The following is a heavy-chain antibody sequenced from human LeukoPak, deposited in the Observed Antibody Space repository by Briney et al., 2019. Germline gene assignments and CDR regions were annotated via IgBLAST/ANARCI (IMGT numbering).Heavy chain of an antibody. CDR2: ISYDGSNK. CDR1: GFTFSSYA. J-gene: IGHJ4*02. Sequence: PGRSLRLSCAASGFTFSSYAMHWVRQAPGKGLEWVSGISYDGSNKYYADSVKGRFTISRDNSKNTLYLQMNSLRAEDTAVYYCARARSDGYNFFSFDYWGRGTLVTVSS. V-gene: IGHV3-30-3*01. D-gene: IGHD5-24*01. CDR3: ARARSDGYNFFSFDY.